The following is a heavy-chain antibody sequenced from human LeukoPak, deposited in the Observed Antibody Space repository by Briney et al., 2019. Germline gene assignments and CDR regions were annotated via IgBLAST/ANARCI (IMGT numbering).Heavy chain of an antibody. J-gene: IGHJ5*02. CDR3: ARSYGYSSSWYGSDWFDP. CDR1: GASISNYY. Sequence: SETLSLTCTVSGASISNYYWSWIRQPAGKGLEWIGRVYSSGSTNYNPSLKSRVTMSVDTSKNQFSLKLSSVTAADTAFYYCARSYGYSSSWYGSDWFDPWGQGTLVTVSS. CDR2: VYSSGST. D-gene: IGHD6-13*01. V-gene: IGHV4-4*07.